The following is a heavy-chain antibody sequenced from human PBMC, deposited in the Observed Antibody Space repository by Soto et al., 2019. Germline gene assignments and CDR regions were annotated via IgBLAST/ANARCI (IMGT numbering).Heavy chain of an antibody. D-gene: IGHD3-3*01. CDR2: IYDSRTT. Sequence: PSETLSLTCTVSGGSISSGGYYWSWIRQHPGKGLEWVGYIYDSRTTNYNPSLKSRVTISVDTSKNQFSLKLSSVTAADTAVYYCARSESPRLKGYDFWSGYSSTYFDYWGQGTLVTVSS. CDR3: ARSESPRLKGYDFWSGYSSTYFDY. V-gene: IGHV4-61*08. J-gene: IGHJ4*02. CDR1: GGSISSGGYY.